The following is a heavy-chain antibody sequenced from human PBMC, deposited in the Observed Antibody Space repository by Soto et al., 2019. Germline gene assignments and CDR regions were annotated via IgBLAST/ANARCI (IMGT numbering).Heavy chain of an antibody. CDR3: ARLPFPWGWFDP. J-gene: IGHJ5*02. Sequence: QVQLVESGGGLVKPGGSLRLSCAASGIVFSDYMSWVRQAPGKGLEWLSYISGSGRTIYSADSVKGRFTISRDNATNSLYLQRNSLRAEGTAVYYCARLPFPWGWFDPWGQGTLVTVSS. CDR1: GIVFSDY. CDR2: ISGSGRTI. V-gene: IGHV3-11*01. D-gene: IGHD3-16*01.